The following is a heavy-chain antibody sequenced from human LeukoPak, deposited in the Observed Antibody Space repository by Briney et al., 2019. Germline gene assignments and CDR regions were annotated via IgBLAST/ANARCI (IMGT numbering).Heavy chain of an antibody. CDR2: IHYSGST. Sequence: PSETLSLTCTVSGGSICSGGYFWSWIRQLPGKGPEWIGYIHYSGSTDYNPSLKSRVSISVDTSKNQFSLELTSVTAADTAVYYCAREVSSSSSWTNWFDPWGQGTLVTVSS. CDR3: AREVSSSSSWTNWFDP. D-gene: IGHD6-13*01. V-gene: IGHV4-31*03. J-gene: IGHJ5*02. CDR1: GGSICSGGYF.